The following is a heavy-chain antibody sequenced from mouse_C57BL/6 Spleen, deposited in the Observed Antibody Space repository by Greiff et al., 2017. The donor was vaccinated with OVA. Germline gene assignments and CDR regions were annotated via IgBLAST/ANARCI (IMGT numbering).Heavy chain of an antibody. CDR3: ARERAVDYAMDY. D-gene: IGHD1-1*01. CDR2: INYDGSST. Sequence: EVQLVESEGGLVQPGSSMKLSCTASGFTFSDYYMAWVRQVPEKGLEWVANINYDGSSTYYLDSLKSRFIISRDNAKNILYLQMSSLKSEDTATYYCARERAVDYAMDYWGQGTSVTVSS. J-gene: IGHJ4*01. CDR1: GFTFSDYY. V-gene: IGHV5-16*01.